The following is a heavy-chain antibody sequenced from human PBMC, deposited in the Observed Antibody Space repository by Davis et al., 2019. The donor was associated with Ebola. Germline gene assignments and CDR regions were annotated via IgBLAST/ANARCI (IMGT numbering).Heavy chain of an antibody. CDR3: TTKYYYDSSGYYGWYFDL. D-gene: IGHD3-22*01. CDR1: GFTFSNAW. Sequence: PGGSLRLSCAASGFTFSNAWMSWVRQAPGKGLEWVGRIKSKTDGGTTDYAAPVKGRFTISRDDSKNTLYLQMNSLKTEDTAVYYCTTKYYYDSSGYYGWYFDLWGRGTLVTVSS. V-gene: IGHV3-15*01. CDR2: IKSKTDGGTT. J-gene: IGHJ2*01.